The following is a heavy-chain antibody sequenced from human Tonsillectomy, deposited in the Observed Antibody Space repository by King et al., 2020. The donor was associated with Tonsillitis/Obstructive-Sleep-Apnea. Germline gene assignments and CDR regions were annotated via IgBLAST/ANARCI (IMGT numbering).Heavy chain of an antibody. D-gene: IGHD3-10*01. CDR1: GFTFSSYA. Sequence: VQLVESGGGLVQPGGSLRLSCAASGFTFSSYAMSWVRQAPGKGLEWVSAISGSGGSTYYADSVKGRFTISRDNSKNTLYLQMNSLRAEDTAVYYCAKSLGVFLWFGEFGDAFDIWGQGTMVTVSS. CDR2: ISGSGGST. CDR3: AKSLGVFLWFGEFGDAFDI. V-gene: IGHV3-23*04. J-gene: IGHJ3*02.